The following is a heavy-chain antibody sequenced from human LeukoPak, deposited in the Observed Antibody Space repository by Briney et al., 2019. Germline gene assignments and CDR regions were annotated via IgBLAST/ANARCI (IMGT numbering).Heavy chain of an antibody. J-gene: IGHJ4*02. CDR3: ASTRDYGGNFYYFEY. Sequence: GGSLRLPCAASGFTVSRYYMSWVRQAPGKGLEWVSVIYSGGTPFYPDPVKGRFTISRDISKNTVYLQMNSLRAEDTAVYYCASTRDYGGNFYYFEYWGQGTLVTVSS. CDR1: GFTVSRYY. CDR2: IYSGGTP. D-gene: IGHD4-23*01. V-gene: IGHV3-66*01.